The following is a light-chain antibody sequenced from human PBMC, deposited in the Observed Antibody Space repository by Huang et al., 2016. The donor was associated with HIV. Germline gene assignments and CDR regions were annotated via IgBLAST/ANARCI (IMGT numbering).Light chain of an antibody. Sequence: DIVMTQSPLSLVVTPGEPASISCRSSQNLLHRNGFNYLDWYLQKPGQSPQLLIYWAVNRASGVPDRFSGRGSGTDFTLKISRVEAEDVGVFYCMQALQTPITFGQGTRLEIK. CDR3: MQALQTPIT. CDR2: WAV. J-gene: IGKJ5*01. V-gene: IGKV2-28*01. CDR1: QNLLHRNGFNY.